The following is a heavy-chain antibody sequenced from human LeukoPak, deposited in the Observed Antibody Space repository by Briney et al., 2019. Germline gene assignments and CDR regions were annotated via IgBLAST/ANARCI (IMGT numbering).Heavy chain of an antibody. D-gene: IGHD1-26*01. CDR1: GFTFSSYA. CDR3: ARDLGGSYRKDAFDI. V-gene: IGHV3-30-3*01. CDR2: ISYDGSNK. J-gene: IGHJ3*02. Sequence: PGGSLRLSCAASGFTFSSYAMHWVRQAPGKGLEWVAVISYDGSNKYYADSVKGRFTISRDNSKNTLYLQMNSLRAEDTAVYYCARDLGGSYRKDAFDIWGQGTMVTVSS.